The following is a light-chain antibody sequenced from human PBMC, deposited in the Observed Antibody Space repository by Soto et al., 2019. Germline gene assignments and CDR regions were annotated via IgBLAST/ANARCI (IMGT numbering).Light chain of an antibody. V-gene: IGKV3-15*01. CDR3: QQRSNWPT. CDR2: GAS. Sequence: EIVITPSPATLCVSPGGRATLSCRTSQSVSSNLAWYQQKPGQAPRLLIYGASTRATGIPAMFSGSGSGTEFTLTISSLQSEDFAVYYCQQRSNWPTFGQGTRLEIK. CDR1: QSVSSN. J-gene: IGKJ5*01.